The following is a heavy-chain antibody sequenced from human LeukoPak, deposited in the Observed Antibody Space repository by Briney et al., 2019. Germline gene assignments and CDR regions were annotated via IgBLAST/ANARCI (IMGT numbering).Heavy chain of an antibody. V-gene: IGHV3-15*01. CDR1: GFTFSNAW. CDR3: TTETRKNYYDSSGYYRLFDY. Sequence: GGSLRLSCAASGFTFSNAWMSWVRQAPGKGLEWVGRIKSKTDGGTTDYAAPVKGRFTISRDDSKNTLYLQMNSLKTEDTAVYYCTTETRKNYYDSSGYYRLFDYWGQGTLVTVSS. J-gene: IGHJ4*02. D-gene: IGHD3-22*01. CDR2: IKSKTDGGTT.